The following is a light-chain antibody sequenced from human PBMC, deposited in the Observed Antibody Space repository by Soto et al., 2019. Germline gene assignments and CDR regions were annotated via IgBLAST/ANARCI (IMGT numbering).Light chain of an antibody. V-gene: IGLV2-14*01. CDR2: EVT. CDR3: SSYPTSSTQV. J-gene: IGLJ1*01. CDR1: SSDIGGYKH. Sequence: QSVLTQPASVSGSPGQSITISCTGTSSDIGGYKHVSCYQQHPGKAPKLMIYEVTNRPSGVSYRFSGSKSGNTASLTISVLPAENEADYYCSSYPTSSTQVFGTGTKGTVL.